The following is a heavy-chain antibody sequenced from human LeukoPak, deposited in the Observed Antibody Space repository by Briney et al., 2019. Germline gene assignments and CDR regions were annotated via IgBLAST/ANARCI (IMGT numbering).Heavy chain of an antibody. Sequence: ASVKVSCKASGYTFTAYYMHWVRQAPGQGLEWVGWINPKNGGSNYAQKFQGRVTMTRDRSISTAYMELSRLTSDDTAVYYCARASFWESPINWFAPWGQGTLVTVSS. J-gene: IGHJ5*02. CDR1: GYTFTAYY. CDR2: INPKNGGS. D-gene: IGHD3-16*01. V-gene: IGHV1-2*02. CDR3: ARASFWESPINWFAP.